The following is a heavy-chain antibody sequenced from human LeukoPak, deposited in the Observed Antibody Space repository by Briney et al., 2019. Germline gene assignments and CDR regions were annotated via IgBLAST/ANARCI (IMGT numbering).Heavy chain of an antibody. J-gene: IGHJ6*03. CDR1: GFTFSSYS. CDR2: ISSSSSYI. V-gene: IGHV3-21*01. Sequence: GSLRLSCAASGFTFSSYSMNWVRQAPGKGLGWVSSISSSSSYIYYADSVKGRFTISRDNAKNSLYLQMNSLRAEDTAVYYCARDCGGGGSCYVYYYYYMDVWGKGTTVTVSS. CDR3: ARDCGGGGSCYVYYYYYMDV. D-gene: IGHD2-15*01.